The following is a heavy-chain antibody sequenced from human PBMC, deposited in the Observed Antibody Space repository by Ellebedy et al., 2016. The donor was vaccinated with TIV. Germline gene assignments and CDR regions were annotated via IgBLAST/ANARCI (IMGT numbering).Heavy chain of an antibody. J-gene: IGHJ4*02. CDR1: GFTFSNFD. CDR3: TKGRSYNTPYYFDY. V-gene: IGHV3-30*18. D-gene: IGHD1-1*01. Sequence: PGGSLRLSCAASGFTFSNFDMDWVRQAPGKGLVWVAIISYDGSNKYYADSVEGRFTISRDDSKNTLYLQMNSLRPEDTAVYYCTKGRSYNTPYYFDYWGQGTLVTVSS. CDR2: ISYDGSNK.